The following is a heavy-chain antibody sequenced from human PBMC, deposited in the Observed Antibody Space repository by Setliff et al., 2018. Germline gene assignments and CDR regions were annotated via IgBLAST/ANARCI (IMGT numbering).Heavy chain of an antibody. J-gene: IGHJ4*02. CDR1: GYTFTNYH. D-gene: IGHD6-19*01. Sequence: ASVKVSCKASGYTFTNYHMHWVRQAPGQGLEWMGVINPSGGSTSYAQKFQGRVTMTRDTSTSTVYMELSSLRSEDTAVYYCASDRLQTRSAVAGTIGDYWGQGTLVTVSS. CDR2: INPSGGST. V-gene: IGHV1-46*01. CDR3: ASDRLQTRSAVAGTIGDY.